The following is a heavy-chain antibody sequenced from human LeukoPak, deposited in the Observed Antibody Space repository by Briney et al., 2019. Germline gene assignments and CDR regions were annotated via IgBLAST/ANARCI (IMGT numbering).Heavy chain of an antibody. CDR1: GYTFTSYG. CDR2: ISAYNGNT. V-gene: IGHV1-18*01. J-gene: IGHJ5*02. Sequence: GASVKVSCKASGYTFTSYGISWVRQAPGQGLEWMGWISAYNGNTNYAQKLQGRVTMTTDTSTSTAYMELRSLRSDDTAVYYCARDSYDILTGYYPNWFDPWGQGTLVTVSS. CDR3: ARDSYDILTGYYPNWFDP. D-gene: IGHD3-9*01.